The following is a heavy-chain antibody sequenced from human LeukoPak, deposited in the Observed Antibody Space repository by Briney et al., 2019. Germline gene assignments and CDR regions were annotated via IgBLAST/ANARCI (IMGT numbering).Heavy chain of an antibody. V-gene: IGHV5-51*01. Sequence: GESLKISCKGSGYSFTNYWIAWVRQMPGKGLEWMGIIYPGDSDTRYSPSFQGQVTISADKSISTAYLQWSSLKASDTAMYYCARRPFHTGYDPFDIWGQGTMVTVSS. CDR1: GYSFTNYW. D-gene: IGHD2-15*01. CDR2: IYPGDSDT. J-gene: IGHJ3*02. CDR3: ARRPFHTGYDPFDI.